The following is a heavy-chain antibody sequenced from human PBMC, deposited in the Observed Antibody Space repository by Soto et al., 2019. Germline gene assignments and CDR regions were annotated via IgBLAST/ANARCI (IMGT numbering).Heavy chain of an antibody. CDR2: VHNSGST. CDR3: ARGLGYERPY. D-gene: IGHD1-1*01. Sequence: SETLSLTCSVSGGSIGISSYYWSWIRQPPGKGLEWIGCVHNSGSTNYNPSLKSRVTISLDTSKSHFSLRLSSLTAADTAVYYCARGLGYERPYWGQGTLVTVSS. J-gene: IGHJ1*01. V-gene: IGHV4-61*03. CDR1: GGSIGISSYY.